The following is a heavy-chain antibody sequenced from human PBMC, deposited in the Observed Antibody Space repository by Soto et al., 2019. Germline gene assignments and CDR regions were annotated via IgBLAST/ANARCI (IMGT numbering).Heavy chain of an antibody. J-gene: IGHJ4*02. CDR1: GYTFSGYG. CDR3: ARSSSDYGDDGLSLGY. Sequence: QVQLVQSGAEVKKPGASVKVSCKASGYTFSGYGINWVRQAPGQGLEWMGWISAYNGNTKYAQKFQGRVTMTTDTSTSTAHMELRSLRSDDTAVYFCARSSSDYGDDGLSLGYWGQGNLVNVSS. D-gene: IGHD4-17*01. CDR2: ISAYNGNT. V-gene: IGHV1-18*01.